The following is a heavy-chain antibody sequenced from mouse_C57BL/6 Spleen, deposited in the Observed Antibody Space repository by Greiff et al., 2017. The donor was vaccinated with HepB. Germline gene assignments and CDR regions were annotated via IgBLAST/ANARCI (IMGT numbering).Heavy chain of an antibody. CDR3: ARRGNSLITTPHYFDY. J-gene: IGHJ2*01. CDR1: GYTFTSYW. Sequence: QVQLQQPGAELVKPGASVKLSCKASGYTFTSYWMQWVKQRPGQGLEWIGEIDPSDSYTNYNQKFKGKATLTVDTSSSTAYMQLSSLTSEDSAVYYCARRGNSLITTPHYFDYWGQGTTLTVSS. CDR2: IDPSDSYT. V-gene: IGHV1-50*01. D-gene: IGHD1-1*01.